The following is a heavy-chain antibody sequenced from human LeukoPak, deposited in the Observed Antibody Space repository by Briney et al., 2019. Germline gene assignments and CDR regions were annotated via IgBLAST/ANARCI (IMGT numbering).Heavy chain of an antibody. D-gene: IGHD6-19*01. Sequence: ASVKVSCKASGYTFTSYAMNWVRQAPGQGLEWMGWINTNTGNPTYAQGFTGRFVFSLDTSVSTAYLQISSLKAEDTAVYYCARDGSESSGWYGPSKGGGYYYMDVWGKGTTVTVSS. CDR3: ARDGSESSGWYGPSKGGGYYYMDV. V-gene: IGHV7-4-1*02. CDR1: GYTFTSYA. J-gene: IGHJ6*03. CDR2: INTNTGNP.